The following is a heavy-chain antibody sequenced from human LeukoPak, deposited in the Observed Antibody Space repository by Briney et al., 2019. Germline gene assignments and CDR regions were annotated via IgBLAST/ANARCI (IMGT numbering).Heavy chain of an antibody. CDR3: ARDNWFDP. V-gene: IGHV3-48*01. Sequence: GGSLRLSCAASGFTFSSYSMNWVRQAPGKGLEWVSYISSSGTIYYADSVKGRFTISRDNAKNSLYLQMNSLRAEDTAVYYCARDNWFDPWGQGTLVTVSS. CDR2: ISSSGTI. CDR1: GFTFSSYS. J-gene: IGHJ5*02.